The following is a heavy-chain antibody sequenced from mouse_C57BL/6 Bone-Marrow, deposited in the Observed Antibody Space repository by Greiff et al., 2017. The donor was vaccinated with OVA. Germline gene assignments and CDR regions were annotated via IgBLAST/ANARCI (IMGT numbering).Heavy chain of an antibody. J-gene: IGHJ3*01. Sequence: LVESGPELVKPGASVKISCKASGYSFTGYYMNWVKQSPEKSLEWIGEINPSTGGTTYNQKFKAKATLTVDKSTSTAYMQLKSLTSEDSAVYYCARSGYYGSSYGFAYWGQGTLVTVSA. D-gene: IGHD1-1*01. CDR3: ARSGYYGSSYGFAY. CDR2: INPSTGGT. CDR1: GYSFTGYY. V-gene: IGHV1-42*01.